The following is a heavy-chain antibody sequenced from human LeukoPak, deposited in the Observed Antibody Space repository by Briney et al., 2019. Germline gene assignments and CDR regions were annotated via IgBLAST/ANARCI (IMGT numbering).Heavy chain of an antibody. J-gene: IGHJ3*02. Sequence: SETLSLTRTVAGGSVSSYYWSWVRQPPGEGLEWIAYIYNSGSTNYNLSLKSRVTISVDTSKNQFSLKLSSVTAADTAVYYCVRDWEGFNFDIWGQGTMVTVS. CDR3: VRDWEGFNFDI. D-gene: IGHD1-26*01. CDR2: IYNSGST. V-gene: IGHV4-59*02. CDR1: GGSVSSYY.